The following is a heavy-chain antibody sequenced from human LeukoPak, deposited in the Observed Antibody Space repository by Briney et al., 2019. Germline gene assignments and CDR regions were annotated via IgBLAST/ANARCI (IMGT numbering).Heavy chain of an antibody. J-gene: IGHJ6*03. V-gene: IGHV1-2*06. CDR3: ARDRELELRSWYYYMDG. CDR1: GYTFTRYY. CDR2: IHSNSGGT. Sequence: ASVKVSCKASGYTFTRYYIHWVRQAPGQGLEWMGRIHSNSGGTHYAKTIQGRVTMTRDTFITTAYMEPRSLRSDDTAVYYCARDRELELRSWYYYMDGWGKGTTVTVSS. D-gene: IGHD1-7*01.